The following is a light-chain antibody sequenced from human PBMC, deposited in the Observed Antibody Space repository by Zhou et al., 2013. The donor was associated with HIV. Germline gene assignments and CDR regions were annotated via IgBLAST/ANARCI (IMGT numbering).Light chain of an antibody. CDR2: AAS. CDR1: QSISSY. Sequence: DIQMTQSPSSLSASVGDRVTITCRASQSISSYLNWYQQKPGKAPKLLIYAASSLQSGVPSRFSGSGSGTDFTLTISSLQPEDFATYYCQQTYSTPQTFGQGPRWK. CDR3: QQTYSTPQT. V-gene: IGKV1-39*01. J-gene: IGKJ1*01.